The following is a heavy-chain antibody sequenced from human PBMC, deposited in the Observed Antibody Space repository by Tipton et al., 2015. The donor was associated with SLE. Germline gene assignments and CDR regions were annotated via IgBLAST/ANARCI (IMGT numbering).Heavy chain of an antibody. D-gene: IGHD6-6*01. Sequence: LRLSCTVSGGSISSSSYYWGWIRQPPGKGLEWIGSIYYSGSTYYNPSLKSRVTISVDRSKNQFSLKLSSVTAADTAVYYCARDRGSSSTLGFDYWGQGTLVTVSS. CDR3: ARDRGSSSTLGFDY. J-gene: IGHJ4*02. V-gene: IGHV4-39*07. CDR2: IYYSGST. CDR1: GGSISSSSYY.